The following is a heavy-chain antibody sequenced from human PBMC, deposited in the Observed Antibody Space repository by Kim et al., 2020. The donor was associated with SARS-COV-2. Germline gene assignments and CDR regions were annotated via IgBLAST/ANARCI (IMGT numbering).Heavy chain of an antibody. D-gene: IGHD2-8*02. J-gene: IGHJ4*02. Sequence: GGSLRLSCTVSGFSVSNKYMSWVRQAPGKGLEWVSVLYTGGASYYTDSVKGRFAMSRDTSENTVFLQMNGLRAEDTAVYYCAGVGETTGLEYWGQGTLVTVSS. CDR1: GFSVSNKY. V-gene: IGHV3-53*01. CDR2: LYTGGAS. CDR3: AGVGETTGLEY.